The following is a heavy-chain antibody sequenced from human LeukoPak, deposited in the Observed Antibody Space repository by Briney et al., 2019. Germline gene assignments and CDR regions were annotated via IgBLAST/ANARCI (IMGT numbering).Heavy chain of an antibody. CDR1: GGSISSGGYY. CDR2: IYYSGST. CDR3: ARDSFYVAPSDAFDI. Sequence: SETLSLTCTVSGGSISSGGYYWSWIRQHPGKGLEWIGYIYYSGSTYYNPSLKSRVTISVDTSKNQFSLKLSSVTAADTAVYYCARDSFYVAPSDAFDIGGQGTMVTVSS. V-gene: IGHV4-31*03. J-gene: IGHJ3*02. D-gene: IGHD5/OR15-5a*01.